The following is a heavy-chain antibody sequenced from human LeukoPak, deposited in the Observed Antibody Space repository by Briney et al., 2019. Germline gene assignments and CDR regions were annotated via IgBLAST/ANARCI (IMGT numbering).Heavy chain of an antibody. D-gene: IGHD4-23*01. CDR1: GGSISSGDYY. Sequence: SETLSLTCTVSGGSISSGDYYWSWIRQPPGKGLEWIGYIYYSGSTYYNPSLKSRVTIPVDTSKNQFSLKLSSVTAADTAVYYCARALVYGGNRAFDYWGQGTLVTVSS. J-gene: IGHJ4*02. V-gene: IGHV4-30-4*01. CDR2: IYYSGST. CDR3: ARALVYGGNRAFDY.